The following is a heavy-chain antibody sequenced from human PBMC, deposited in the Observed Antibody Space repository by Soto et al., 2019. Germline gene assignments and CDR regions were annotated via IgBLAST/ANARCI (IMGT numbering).Heavy chain of an antibody. CDR1: GGSITNYY. D-gene: IGHD3-10*01. CDR2: INYDGYS. Sequence: QVQLQESGPGLVKPSETLSLTCTVSGGSITNYYCSWFRQPPGKGLEWIGYINYDGYSAYNLSLKRRVTLSMDTSKTQFSLMLESVTATDTAVYYCARHGFGPLHGLVDVCGQGTTVIVSS. V-gene: IGHV4-59*08. J-gene: IGHJ6*02. CDR3: ARHGFGPLHGLVDV.